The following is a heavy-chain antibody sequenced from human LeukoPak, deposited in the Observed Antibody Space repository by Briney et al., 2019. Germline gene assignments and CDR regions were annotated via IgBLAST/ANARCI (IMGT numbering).Heavy chain of an antibody. CDR1: GYSFTSYG. CDR2: ITTYNGKT. CDR3: ARGINYDLLTGYSEGFDF. J-gene: IGHJ4*02. Sequence: ASVKVSCKASGYSFTSYGITWVRRAPGQGLEWMGWITTYNGKTNYAQNFQTRVTMTTDTSTNTAYMELRSLRSDDTAVYYCARGINYDLLTGYSEGFDFWDQGTPVTVSS. V-gene: IGHV1-18*01. D-gene: IGHD3-9*01.